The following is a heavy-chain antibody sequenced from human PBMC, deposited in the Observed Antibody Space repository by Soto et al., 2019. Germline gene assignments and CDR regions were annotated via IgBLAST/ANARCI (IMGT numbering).Heavy chain of an antibody. V-gene: IGHV4-59*01. CDR3: ARGAVAGLLANWFDP. CDR1: GGSISSYY. CDR2: IYYSGST. Sequence: PSETLSLTCTVSGGSISSYYWSWIRQPPGKGLEWIGYIYYSGSTNYNPSLKSRVTISVDTSKNQFSLKLSSVTAADTAVYYCARGAVAGLLANWFDPWGQGTLVTVS. J-gene: IGHJ5*02. D-gene: IGHD6-19*01.